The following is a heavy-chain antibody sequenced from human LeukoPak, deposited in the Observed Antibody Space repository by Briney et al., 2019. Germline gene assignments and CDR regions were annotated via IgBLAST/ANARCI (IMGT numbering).Heavy chain of an antibody. D-gene: IGHD6-6*01. CDR3: ATDAYSSSSWFDY. Sequence: PGRSLRLSCAASGFTFSSYGMHWVRQAPGKGLEWVAVISYDGSNKYYADSVKGRFTISRDNSKNTPYLQMNSLRAEDTAVYYCATDAYSSSSWFDYWGQGTLVTVSS. CDR1: GFTFSSYG. J-gene: IGHJ4*02. V-gene: IGHV3-30*03. CDR2: ISYDGSNK.